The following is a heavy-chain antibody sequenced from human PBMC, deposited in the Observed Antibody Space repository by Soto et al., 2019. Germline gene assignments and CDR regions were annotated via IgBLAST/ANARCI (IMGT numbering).Heavy chain of an antibody. J-gene: IGHJ2*01. Sequence: QVQLQESGPGLVKPSQTLTLTCTVSGGSISSGNYYWSCIRQSPGKGLEWIGYIYYIGSTYYNPSLKSRVTISVDTSKYQFSLKLSSVTAADTAVYYCARDRPVVVTGKYWYFDLWGRGTLVTVSS. CDR3: ARDRPVVVTGKYWYFDL. D-gene: IGHD2-21*02. V-gene: IGHV4-30-4*01. CDR1: GGSISSGNYY. CDR2: IYYIGST.